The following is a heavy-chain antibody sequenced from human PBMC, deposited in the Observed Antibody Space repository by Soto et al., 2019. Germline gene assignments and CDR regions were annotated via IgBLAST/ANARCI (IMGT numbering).Heavy chain of an antibody. CDR3: ARDSYATVTTEDYYYGMDV. Sequence: ASVKVSCKASGYTFTSYYMHWVRQAPGQGLEWMGIINPSGGSTSYAQKFQGRVTMTRDTSTSTVYMELSSLRSEDTAVYYCARDSYATVTTEDYYYGMDVWGQGTTVTVSS. D-gene: IGHD4-17*01. V-gene: IGHV1-46*01. J-gene: IGHJ6*02. CDR2: INPSGGST. CDR1: GYTFTSYY.